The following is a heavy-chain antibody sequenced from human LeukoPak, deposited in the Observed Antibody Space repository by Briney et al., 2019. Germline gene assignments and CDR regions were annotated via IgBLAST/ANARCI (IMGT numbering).Heavy chain of an antibody. CDR2: INPNSGGT. D-gene: IGHD3-10*01. CDR3: ARASYYYGPNWFDP. V-gene: IGHV1-2*02. Sequence: GASVKVSCKASGYTFTGYYMHRVRQAPGQGLEWMGWINPNSGGTNYAQKFQGRVTMTRDTSISTAYMELSRLRSDDTAVYYCARASYYYGPNWFDPWGQGTLVTVSS. CDR1: GYTFTGYY. J-gene: IGHJ5*02.